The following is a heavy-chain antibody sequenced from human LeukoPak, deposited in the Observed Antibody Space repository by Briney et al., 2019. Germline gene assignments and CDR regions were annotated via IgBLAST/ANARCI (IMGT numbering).Heavy chain of an antibody. D-gene: IGHD6-13*01. CDR1: GGSISSSSYY. CDR2: IYYSGST. CDR3: ARRIAAAGTRGGDLRTEY. Sequence: SETLSLTCTVSGGSISSSSYYWGWIRQPPGKGLEWIGSIYYSGSTYYNPSLKSRVTISVDTSKNQFSLKLSSVTAADTAVYYCARRIAAAGTRGGDLRTEYWGQGTLVTVSS. V-gene: IGHV4-39*01. J-gene: IGHJ4*02.